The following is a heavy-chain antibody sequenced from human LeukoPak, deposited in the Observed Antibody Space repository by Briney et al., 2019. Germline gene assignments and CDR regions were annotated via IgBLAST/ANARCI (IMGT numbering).Heavy chain of an antibody. Sequence: PSETLSLTCTVSGGSISSSSYYWGWIRQPPGKGLEWIGYLYYSGSTNYNPSLKSRVTISIDTSKNQFSLKLTSVTAADTAVYYCARREGIIASADYFDYWGQGTLVTVSS. V-gene: IGHV4-61*05. D-gene: IGHD6-13*01. CDR3: ARREGIIASADYFDY. CDR2: LYYSGST. J-gene: IGHJ4*02. CDR1: GGSISSSSYY.